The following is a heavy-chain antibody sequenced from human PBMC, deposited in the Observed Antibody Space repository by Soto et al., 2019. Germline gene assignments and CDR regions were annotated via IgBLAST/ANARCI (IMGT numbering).Heavy chain of an antibody. Sequence: GGSLRLSCAASGFTFTRYSMNWVRQAPGKGLEWVSSISSTTNYIYYADSMKGRFTVSRDNAKNSVYLEMNSLSAEDTAVYYCARESEDLTSNFDYWGQGTLVAVSS. CDR1: GFTFTRYS. CDR2: ISSTTNYI. V-gene: IGHV3-21*01. J-gene: IGHJ4*02. CDR3: ARESEDLTSNFDY.